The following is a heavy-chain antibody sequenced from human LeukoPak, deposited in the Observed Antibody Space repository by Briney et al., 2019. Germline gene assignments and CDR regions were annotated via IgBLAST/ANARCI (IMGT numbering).Heavy chain of an antibody. V-gene: IGHV1-2*02. J-gene: IGHJ3*02. D-gene: IGHD3-10*01. CDR2: INPNSGGT. Sequence: GASVKVSCKASGYTFTGYYMHWVRQAPGQGLEWMGWINPNSGGTNYAQKFQGRVTMTRDTSISTAYMELSRLRSEDTAVYYCATDHGGFGELADAFDIWGQGTMVTVSS. CDR3: ATDHGGFGELADAFDI. CDR1: GYTFTGYY.